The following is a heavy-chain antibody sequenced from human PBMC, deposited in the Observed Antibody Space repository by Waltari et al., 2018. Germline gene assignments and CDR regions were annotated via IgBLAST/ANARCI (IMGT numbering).Heavy chain of an antibody. CDR2: IRSKANSYAT. Sequence: EVQLVESGGGLVQPGESLKLSCAASGFTFSGSTMHWVRQASGKGLEWVGRIRSKANSYATIYAASVKGRFTISRDDSSNTAYLQMNSLKTEDTAVYYCTSLFNIVVATKDYWGQGTLVTVSS. CDR3: TSLFNIVVATKDY. D-gene: IGHD1-26*01. CDR1: GFTFSGST. V-gene: IGHV3-73*02. J-gene: IGHJ4*02.